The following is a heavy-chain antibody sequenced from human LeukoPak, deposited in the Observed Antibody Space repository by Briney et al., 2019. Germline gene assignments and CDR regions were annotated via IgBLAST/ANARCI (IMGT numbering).Heavy chain of an antibody. J-gene: IGHJ4*02. CDR1: GFTFSSYD. CDR3: ARASYYYGSGSYYFDY. V-gene: IGHV3-13*04. CDR2: IGTAGDT. D-gene: IGHD3-10*01. Sequence: GGSLRLSCAASGFTFSSYDMHWVRHATGKGLEWVSAIGTAGDTYYPGSVKGRFTISRENAKNSLYLQMNSLRAGDTAVYYCARASYYYGSGSYYFDYWGQGTLVTVSS.